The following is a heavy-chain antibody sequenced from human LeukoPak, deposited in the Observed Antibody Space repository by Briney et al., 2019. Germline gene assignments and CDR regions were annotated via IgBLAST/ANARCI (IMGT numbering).Heavy chain of an antibody. CDR2: ISAYNGNT. D-gene: IGHD3-22*01. CDR1: GYTFTSYG. Sequence: EASVKVSCKASGYTFTSYGISWVRQAPGQGLEWMGWISAYNGNTNYAQKLQGKVTMTTDTSTSTAYMELRSLRSDDTAVYYCARRITMIGSDYWGQGTLVTVSS. CDR3: ARRITMIGSDY. J-gene: IGHJ4*02. V-gene: IGHV1-18*01.